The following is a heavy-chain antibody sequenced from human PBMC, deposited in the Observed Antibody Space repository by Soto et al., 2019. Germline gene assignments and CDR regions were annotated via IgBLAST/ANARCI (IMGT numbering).Heavy chain of an antibody. Sequence: QVQLVQSGAEVKKPGSSVKVSCKASGGTFSSYAISWVRQAPGQGLEWMGGIIPIFGTANYAQKFQGRVTITPDESTSTAYMERRGLRSETTAVYYGAREPPLEMATPLYFDYWGQGTLVTVSS. J-gene: IGHJ4*02. D-gene: IGHD5-12*01. CDR3: AREPPLEMATPLYFDY. CDR2: IIPIFGTA. V-gene: IGHV1-69*01. CDR1: GGTFSSYA.